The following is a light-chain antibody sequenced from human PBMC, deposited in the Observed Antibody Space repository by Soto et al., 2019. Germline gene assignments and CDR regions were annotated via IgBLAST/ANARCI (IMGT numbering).Light chain of an antibody. CDR1: QSVSSGS. V-gene: IGKV3-20*01. CDR3: QQYGTSPGT. Sequence: EIVLTQSPGTLSLSPGERATLSCRASQSVSSGSLAWYQQKPGQAPRLLIYGASIRATGIPDRFSGSGSGTDFTLTISRLEPQDFAVYYCQQYGTSPGTFGPGTKVHIK. CDR2: GAS. J-gene: IGKJ3*01.